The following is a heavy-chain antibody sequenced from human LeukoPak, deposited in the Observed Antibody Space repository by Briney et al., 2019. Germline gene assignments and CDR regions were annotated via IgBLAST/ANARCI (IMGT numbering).Heavy chain of an antibody. V-gene: IGHV3-33*01. CDR3: ARDQDGYYYFDY. CDR1: GFTFSSYG. Sequence: GRSLRLSCAASGFTFSSYGMHWVRQAPGKGLEWVAVIWYDGSNKYYADSVKGRFTISRDNSKNTLYPQMNSLRAEDTAVYYCARDQDGYYYFDYWGQGTLVTVSS. J-gene: IGHJ4*02. CDR2: IWYDGSNK. D-gene: IGHD4-17*01.